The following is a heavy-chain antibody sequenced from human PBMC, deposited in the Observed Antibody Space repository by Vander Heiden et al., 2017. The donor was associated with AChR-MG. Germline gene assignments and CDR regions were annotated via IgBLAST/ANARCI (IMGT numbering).Heavy chain of an antibody. V-gene: IGHV3-48*03. J-gene: IGHJ4*02. CDR1: GLTFRSYE. D-gene: IGHD6-13*01. CDR3: ARGLPSFASSWSWYFDK. Sequence: EVQLVESGGGLVQSGGSLRISRAGSGLTFRSYEMIWVRQAPGKGLEWISYISSTGKTIYYADSVKGRFTISRDNAKNSIYLQMNSLRAEDTAVYYCARGLPSFASSWSWYFDKWGRGTLVSVSS. CDR2: ISSTGKTI.